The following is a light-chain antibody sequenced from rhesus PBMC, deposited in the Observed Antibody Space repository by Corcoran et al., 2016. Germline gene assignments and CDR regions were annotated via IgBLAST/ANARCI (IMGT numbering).Light chain of an antibody. Sequence: DIQMTQSPSSPSASVGDRVTTTCRTSENVYNYLNWYQQKTGKAPKLLIYKASTLQSGVPSRFSGRGSWTDYTFTISSLQSEDVATYSCQHNYGPPYSFGHGTKVEIK. CDR1: ENVYNY. V-gene: IGKV1-74*01. CDR2: KAS. J-gene: IGKJ2*01. CDR3: QHNYGPPYS.